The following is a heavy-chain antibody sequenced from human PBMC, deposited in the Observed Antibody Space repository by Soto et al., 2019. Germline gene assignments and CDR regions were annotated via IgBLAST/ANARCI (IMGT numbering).Heavy chain of an antibody. CDR2: IYYSGST. CDR1: GGPISSGGYY. D-gene: IGHD2-15*01. J-gene: IGHJ3*02. CDR3: ARRGRDIVTKEGAFDI. Sequence: LSLTCTVSGGPISSGGYYWSWIRQHPGKGLEWIGYIYYSGSTYYNPSLKSRVTISVDTSKNQFSLKLSSVTAADTAVYYCARRGRDIVTKEGAFDIWGQGTMVTVSS. V-gene: IGHV4-31*03.